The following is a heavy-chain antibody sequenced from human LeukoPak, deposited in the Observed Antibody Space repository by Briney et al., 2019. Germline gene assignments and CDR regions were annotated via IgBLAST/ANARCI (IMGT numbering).Heavy chain of an antibody. Sequence: PSQTLSLTCTVSGGSISSGGYYWSWLRQHPGKGLEWIGYIYYSGSTYYNPSLKSRVTISVDTSKNLFSLKLSSVTAADTAVYYCARVHGDFEKDYWGQGTLVTVFS. D-gene: IGHD4-17*01. V-gene: IGHV4-31*03. J-gene: IGHJ4*02. CDR1: GGSISSGGYY. CDR3: ARVHGDFEKDY. CDR2: IYYSGST.